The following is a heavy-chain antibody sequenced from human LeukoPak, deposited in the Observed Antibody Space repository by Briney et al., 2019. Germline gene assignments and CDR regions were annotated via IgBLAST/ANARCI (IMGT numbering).Heavy chain of an antibody. V-gene: IGHV3-49*04. D-gene: IGHD3/OR15-3a*01. CDR3: TRGSRTYYYYGIDV. J-gene: IGHJ6*02. Sequence: PGGSLRLSCPASGFIFGDYTMNWVRQAPGKGLEWVGFIRSKAYGGTTEYAASVKGRFTISRDDSKSIAYLQMNSLKTEDTAVYYCTRGSRTYYYYGIDVWGQGTTVTVSS. CDR2: IRSKAYGGTT. CDR1: GFIFGDYT.